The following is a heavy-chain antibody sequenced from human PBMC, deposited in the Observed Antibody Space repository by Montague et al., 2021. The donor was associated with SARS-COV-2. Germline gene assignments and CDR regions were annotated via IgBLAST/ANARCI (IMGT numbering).Heavy chain of an antibody. CDR1: GFPFSSYW. CDR3: TRLGWGYSDGLDY. D-gene: IGHD5-18*01. CDR2: IKQDGSEK. V-gene: IGHV3-7*01. Sequence: SLRLSCAASGFPFSSYWMSWVRQAPGKGLEWVANIKQDGSEKYYVDSVKGRFSISRDDAKNSLYLQTSSLRAEDTAMYYCTRLGWGYSDGLDYWGQGTLVTVSS. J-gene: IGHJ4*02.